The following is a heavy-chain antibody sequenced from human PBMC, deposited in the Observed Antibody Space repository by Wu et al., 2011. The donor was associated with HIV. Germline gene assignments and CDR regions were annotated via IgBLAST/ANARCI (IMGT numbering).Heavy chain of an antibody. J-gene: IGHJ6*02. CDR2: IIPIFGTS. V-gene: IGHV1-69*01. CDR3: ARAWKQQLVKFVYYYYAMDV. D-gene: IGHD6-13*01. CDR1: GGTFSSYA. Sequence: QVQLVQSGAEVKKPGSSVKVSCKASGGTFSSYAISWVRQAPGQGLEWMGGIIPIFGTSNYAQKFQGRLTITTDESTTTAYMELSSLRSEDTAVYYCARAWKQQLVKFVYYYYAMDVWGQGTTGHRLL.